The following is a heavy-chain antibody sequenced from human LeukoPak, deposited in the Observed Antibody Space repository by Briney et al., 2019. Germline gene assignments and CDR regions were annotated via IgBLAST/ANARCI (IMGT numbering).Heavy chain of an antibody. CDR3: ARDEYCSSSSCSGWFDP. J-gene: IGHJ5*02. Sequence: ASVKVSCKASGYTFTSYGISWVRQAPGQGLEWMGWISAYNGNTNYAQKLQGRVTMTRDTSISTAYMEVSRLRSDDTAVYYCARDEYCSSSSCSGWFDPWGQGTLVTVFS. CDR1: GYTFTSYG. D-gene: IGHD2-2*01. V-gene: IGHV1-18*01. CDR2: ISAYNGNT.